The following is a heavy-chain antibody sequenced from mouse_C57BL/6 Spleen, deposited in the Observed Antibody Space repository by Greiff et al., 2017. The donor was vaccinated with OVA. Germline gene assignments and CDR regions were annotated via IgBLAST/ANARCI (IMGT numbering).Heavy chain of an antibody. D-gene: IGHD4-1*01. Sequence: GGGLVQPKGSLKLSCAASGFSFNTYAMNWVRQAPGKGLEWVARIRSKSNNYATYYADSVKDRFTISRDDSESMLYLQMNNLKTEDTAMYYCVRHELTGYYFDYWGQGTTLTVSS. CDR3: VRHELTGYYFDY. J-gene: IGHJ2*01. CDR1: GFSFNTYA. V-gene: IGHV10-1*01. CDR2: IRSKSNNYAT.